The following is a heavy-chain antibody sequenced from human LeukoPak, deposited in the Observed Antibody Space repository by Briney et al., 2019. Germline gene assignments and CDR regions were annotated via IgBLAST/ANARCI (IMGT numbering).Heavy chain of an antibody. CDR3: ATLQADIVVVPAAIRYYYYYMDV. CDR2: IIPIFGTA. V-gene: IGHV1-69*05. J-gene: IGHJ6*03. D-gene: IGHD2-2*01. Sequence: GASVKVSCKASGGTFSSYAISWVRQAPGQGLEWVGGIIPIFGTANYAQKFQGRVTITTDESTSTAYMELSSLRSEDTAVYYCATLQADIVVVPAAIRYYYYYMDVWGKGTTVTVSS. CDR1: GGTFSSYA.